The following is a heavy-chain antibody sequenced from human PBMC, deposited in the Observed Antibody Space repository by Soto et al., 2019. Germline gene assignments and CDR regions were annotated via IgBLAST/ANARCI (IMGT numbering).Heavy chain of an antibody. CDR1: GGTFSSYA. Sequence: WASVKVSCKASGGTFSSYAISWVRQAPGQGLEWMGGIIPIFGTANYAQKFQGRVTITADESTSTAYMELSSLRSEDTAVYYCARGSRVPYYYGSGSYYNVEATSMDVWGQGTTVTVSS. CDR2: IIPIFGTA. V-gene: IGHV1-69*13. J-gene: IGHJ6*02. D-gene: IGHD3-10*01. CDR3: ARGSRVPYYYGSGSYYNVEATSMDV.